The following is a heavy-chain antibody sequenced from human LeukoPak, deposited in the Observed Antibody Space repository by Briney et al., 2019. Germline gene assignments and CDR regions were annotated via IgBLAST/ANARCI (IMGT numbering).Heavy chain of an antibody. V-gene: IGHV3-30*04. D-gene: IGHD2-2*03. J-gene: IGHJ6*02. CDR2: ISYDGSNK. Sequence: PGGSLRLSCAASGFTFSSYAMHWVRQAPGKGLEWVAVISYDGSNKYYADSVKGRFTLSRDNSKSTLYLQMNSLRAEDTAVYYCAKDWIYYYGMDVWGQGTTVTVSS. CDR1: GFTFSSYA. CDR3: AKDWIYYYGMDV.